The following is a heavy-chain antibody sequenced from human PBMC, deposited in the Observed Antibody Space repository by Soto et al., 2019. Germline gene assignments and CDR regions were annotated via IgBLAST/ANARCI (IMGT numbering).Heavy chain of an antibody. CDR1: GFTFSNYS. CDR3: AKQQMGVIRALDY. D-gene: IGHD1-26*01. V-gene: IGHV3-23*01. Sequence: EVQILQSGGGLEQPGGSLRLSCAASGFTFSNYSMIWIRQAQGQGLEWVSTIRETGNTYYADAVRGRFATSRDNSENTLYLQMSSLRADDTAVYYCAKQQMGVIRALDYWGQGTLVTVSS. CDR2: IRETGNT. J-gene: IGHJ4*02.